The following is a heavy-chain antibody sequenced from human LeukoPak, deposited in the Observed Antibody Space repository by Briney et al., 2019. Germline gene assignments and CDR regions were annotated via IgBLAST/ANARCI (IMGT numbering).Heavy chain of an antibody. CDR3: ARALTETSFYYMDA. CDR1: GYTFIGYY. V-gene: IGHV1-2*02. J-gene: IGHJ6*03. CDR2: INPNSGGT. D-gene: IGHD1-7*01. Sequence: ASVKVSCKASGYTFIGYYIHWVRQAPGLGLEWMGWINPNSGGTSSAQKFQGRLTMTRDTSISTAYMEVTTLRSDDTAVYYCARALTETSFYYMDAWGKGTTVTVSS.